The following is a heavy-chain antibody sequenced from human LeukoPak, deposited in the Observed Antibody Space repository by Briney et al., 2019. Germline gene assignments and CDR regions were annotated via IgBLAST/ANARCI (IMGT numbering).Heavy chain of an antibody. D-gene: IGHD5-18*01. Sequence: ASVKVSCKASGYTFTGYYMHWVRQAPGQGLEWMGWINPNSGGTNYAQKFQGRVTMTRDTSISTAYMELSRLRSDDTAVYYCARDTAMVNDAFDIWDQGTMVTVSS. CDR2: INPNSGGT. V-gene: IGHV1-2*02. CDR3: ARDTAMVNDAFDI. CDR1: GYTFTGYY. J-gene: IGHJ3*02.